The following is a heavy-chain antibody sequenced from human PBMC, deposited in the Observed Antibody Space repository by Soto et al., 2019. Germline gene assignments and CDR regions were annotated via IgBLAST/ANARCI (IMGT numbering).Heavy chain of an antibody. Sequence: EVQLVESGEGLVQPGGSLRLSCAASGFTFSSYAMHWVRQAPGKGLEYVSAISSNGGSTYYADSVKGRFTISRDNSKNTLYLQMGSLRAEDMAVYYCARGSGSYYEIGAFDIWGQGTIVTVSS. CDR1: GFTFSSYA. D-gene: IGHD1-26*01. CDR3: ARGSGSYYEIGAFDI. V-gene: IGHV3-64*02. CDR2: ISSNGGST. J-gene: IGHJ3*02.